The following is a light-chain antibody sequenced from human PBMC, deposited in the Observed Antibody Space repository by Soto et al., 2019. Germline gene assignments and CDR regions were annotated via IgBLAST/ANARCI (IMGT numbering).Light chain of an antibody. Sequence: EIVLTQSPATLSLSPGERATLSCRASQSVSSYLAWYQQKPGQAPRLLIYDASNRATGIPARFSGSGSGTDFTLTISSLEPEDFAVYYCQQRSNLPLTFGQGTLLEIK. CDR3: QQRSNLPLT. V-gene: IGKV3-11*01. CDR2: DAS. J-gene: IGKJ5*01. CDR1: QSVSSY.